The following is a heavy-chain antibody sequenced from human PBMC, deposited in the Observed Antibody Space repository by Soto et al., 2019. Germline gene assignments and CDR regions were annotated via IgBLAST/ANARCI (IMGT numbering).Heavy chain of an antibody. CDR2: ISADGGTT. CDR3: AREFGGGSCYSYHCGMDV. Sequence: GPLRLSCVASVFTFRTYAMSWVRQASGKGLEWVSTISADGGTTYYADSVKGRFTISRDNAKNSLYLQMNSLRAEDTAVYYCAREFGGGSCYSYHCGMDVWGQGTTVTVSS. D-gene: IGHD2-15*01. V-gene: IGHV3-23*01. CDR1: VFTFRTYA. J-gene: IGHJ6*02.